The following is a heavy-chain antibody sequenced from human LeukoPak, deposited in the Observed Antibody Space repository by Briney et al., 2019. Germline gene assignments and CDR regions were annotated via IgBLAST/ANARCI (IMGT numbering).Heavy chain of an antibody. D-gene: IGHD1-26*01. CDR3: ARDLGSGSYYPDAFDI. Sequence: SVKVSSKASAGTFSSYAISWVRQAPGQGLEWMGGIIPIFGTANYAQKFHGRVTITTDESTSTAYMELRSLRSEDTAVYYCARDLGSGSYYPDAFDIWGQGTMVTVSS. V-gene: IGHV1-69*05. J-gene: IGHJ3*02. CDR1: AGTFSSYA. CDR2: IIPIFGTA.